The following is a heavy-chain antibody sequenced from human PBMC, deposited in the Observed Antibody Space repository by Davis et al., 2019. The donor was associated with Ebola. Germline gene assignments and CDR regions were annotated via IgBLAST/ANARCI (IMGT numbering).Heavy chain of an antibody. Sequence: PGGSLRLSCAASGFTFSSYSMNWVRQAPGKGLEWVSYISSGSTYIYYADSVKGRLTISRDNAKNSLYLQMNSLRAEDTAVYYCARPYYDFWSGYQLNSGMDVWGQGTTVTVSS. V-gene: IGHV3-21*01. CDR3: ARPYYDFWSGYQLNSGMDV. CDR2: ISSGSTYI. CDR1: GFTFSSYS. J-gene: IGHJ6*02. D-gene: IGHD3-3*01.